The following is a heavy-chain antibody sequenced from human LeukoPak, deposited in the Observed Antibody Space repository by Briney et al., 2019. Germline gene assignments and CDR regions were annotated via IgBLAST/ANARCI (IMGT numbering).Heavy chain of an antibody. J-gene: IGHJ4*02. CDR3: ARGPRGTIFAVVILYYFDY. D-gene: IGHD3-3*01. CDR1: GFTFSNYA. V-gene: IGHV3-30*04. CDR2: ISYVGSNK. Sequence: QAGTFLELCCASSGFTFSNYARRCGRPAPSKGLEWAAVISYVGSNKYYSDSVRGRFTIDRDNYTNTLYLQMISLGDEDMAVYYCARGPRGTIFAVVILYYFDYWGQGTLVFVSS.